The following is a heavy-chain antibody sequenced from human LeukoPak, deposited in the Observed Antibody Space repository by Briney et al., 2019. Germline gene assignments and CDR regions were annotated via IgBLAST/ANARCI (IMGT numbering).Heavy chain of an antibody. Sequence: SETLSLTCAVYGGSFSGYYWSWIRQPPGKGLEWIGEINHSGSTNYNPSLKSRVTISVDKSKNQFSLKLSSVTAADTAVYYCAREGTQLGYCSSTSCPPYNWFDPWGQGTLVTVSS. D-gene: IGHD2-2*01. V-gene: IGHV4-34*01. J-gene: IGHJ5*02. CDR1: GGSFSGYY. CDR2: INHSGST. CDR3: AREGTQLGYCSSTSCPPYNWFDP.